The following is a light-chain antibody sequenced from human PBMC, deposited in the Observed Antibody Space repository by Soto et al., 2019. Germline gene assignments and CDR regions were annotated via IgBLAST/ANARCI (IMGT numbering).Light chain of an antibody. V-gene: IGKV1-17*01. Sequence: DIQMTQSPSSLSASVGDRVTITCRASQDIRNDLGWYQQKPGKAPECLIYAASSLQSGVPSRFSGSGSGTEFTLTINSLQPEDFATYYGLQHNNYPPWTFGQGTKVEI. CDR2: AAS. CDR1: QDIRND. J-gene: IGKJ1*01. CDR3: LQHNNYPPWT.